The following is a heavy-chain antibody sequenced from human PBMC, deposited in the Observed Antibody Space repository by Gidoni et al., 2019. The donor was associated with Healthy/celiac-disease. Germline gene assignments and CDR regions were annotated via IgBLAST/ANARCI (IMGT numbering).Heavy chain of an antibody. V-gene: IGHV4-30-2*01. J-gene: IGHJ4*02. D-gene: IGHD6-13*01. CDR3: ARGIAAAGTPYFDY. CDR1: GGSISSGGYS. Sequence: QLQLQESGSGLVKPSQTLSLTCAVSGGSISSGGYSWSWIRQPPGKGLEWIGYIYHSGSTYYNPSLKSRVTISVDRSKNQFSLKLSSVTAADTAVYYCARGIAAAGTPYFDYWGQGTLVTVSS. CDR2: IYHSGST.